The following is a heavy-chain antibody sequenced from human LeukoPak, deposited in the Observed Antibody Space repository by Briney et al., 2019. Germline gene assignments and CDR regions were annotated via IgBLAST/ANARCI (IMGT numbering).Heavy chain of an antibody. Sequence: GRSLRLSCAASGFTFSSYWMHWVRQAPGKGLVWVSRINSDGSSTTYADSVKGRFTISRDNAKNTPYLQMNSLRAEDTAVYYCVREPQAEYYFDYWGQGTLVTVSS. CDR2: INSDGSST. V-gene: IGHV3-74*01. CDR1: GFTFSSYW. J-gene: IGHJ4*02. CDR3: VREPQAEYYFDY. D-gene: IGHD1-14*01.